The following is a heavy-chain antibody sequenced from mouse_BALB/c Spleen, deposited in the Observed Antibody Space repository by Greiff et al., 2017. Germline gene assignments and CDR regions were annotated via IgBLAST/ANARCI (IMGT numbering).Heavy chain of an antibody. CDR1: GYTFTSYY. CDR3: TRRGLIYYYGSSYWYFDV. V-gene: IGHV1S81*02. J-gene: IGHJ1*01. Sequence: QVQLKQSGAELVKPGASVKLSCKASGYTFTSYYMYWVKQRPGQGLEWIGEINPSNGGTNFNEKFKSKATLTVDKSSSTAYMQLSSLTSEDSAVYYCTRRGLIYYYGSSYWYFDVWGAGTTVTVSS. CDR2: INPSNGGT. D-gene: IGHD1-1*01.